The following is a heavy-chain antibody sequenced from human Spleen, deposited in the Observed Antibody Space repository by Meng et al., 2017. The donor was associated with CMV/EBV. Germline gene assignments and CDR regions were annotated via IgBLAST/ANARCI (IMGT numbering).Heavy chain of an antibody. D-gene: IGHD6-19*01. CDR2: IYYSGST. CDR1: GGSISSSSYY. CDR3: ARGPTYSSAWYSSH. J-gene: IGHJ4*02. V-gene: IGHV4-39*07. Sequence: SETLSLTCTVSGGSISSSSYYWGWIRQPPGKGLEWIGSIYYSGSTYYNPSLKSRVTISVDTSKNQFSLKLSSVTAADTAVYYCARGPTYSSAWYSSHWGQGTLVTVSS.